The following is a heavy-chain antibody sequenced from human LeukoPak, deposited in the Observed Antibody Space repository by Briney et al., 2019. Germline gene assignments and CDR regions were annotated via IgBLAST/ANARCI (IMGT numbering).Heavy chain of an antibody. CDR2: ISSTGNNK. D-gene: IGHD1-26*01. Sequence: GGSLRLSCLASGFTFSSYEMNWVRQAPGKGLEWVSYISSTGNNKYYADSVKGRFTISRDNAKNSLYLQMNSLRAEDTAVYYCARDQSKWELLSRRNNYYYMDVWGKGTTVTISS. CDR1: GFTFSSYE. V-gene: IGHV3-48*03. CDR3: ARDQSKWELLSRRNNYYYMDV. J-gene: IGHJ6*03.